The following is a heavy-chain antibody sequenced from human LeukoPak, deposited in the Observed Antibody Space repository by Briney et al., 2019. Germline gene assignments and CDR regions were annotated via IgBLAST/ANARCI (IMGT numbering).Heavy chain of an antibody. D-gene: IGHD6-19*01. J-gene: IGHJ3*02. V-gene: IGHV1-18*04. CDR2: ISPYDGNT. CDR3: ARLRGGIYSSRDAFDI. CDR1: GYTFATNG. Sequence: VASVKISCKASGYTFATNGFSWVRQAPGQGLEWMAWISPYDGNTKYAPALQDRVTLTTDASTSTAYMELRSVRSDDAAVYYCARLRGGIYSSRDAFDIWGQGTMVTVSS.